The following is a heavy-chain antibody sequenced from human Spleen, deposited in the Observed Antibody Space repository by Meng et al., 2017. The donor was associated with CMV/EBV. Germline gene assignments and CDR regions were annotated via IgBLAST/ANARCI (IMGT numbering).Heavy chain of an antibody. CDR1: GYTFTSYD. V-gene: IGHV1-8*03. Sequence: ASVKVSCKASGYTFTSYDINWVRQATGQGLEWMGCSNGDSGNTQYSQHFQGRVTFTRDTSASTAYMDLSSLTSEDMAVYYCVRGRHSGSWLFDFWGQGSLVTVSS. CDR3: VRGRHSGSWLFDF. CDR2: SNGDSGNT. J-gene: IGHJ4*02. D-gene: IGHD6-13*01.